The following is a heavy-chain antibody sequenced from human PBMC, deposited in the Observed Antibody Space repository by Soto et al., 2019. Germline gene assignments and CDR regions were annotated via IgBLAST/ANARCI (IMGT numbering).Heavy chain of an antibody. J-gene: IGHJ6*02. CDR2: IIPIIGIR. V-gene: IGHV1-69*02. Sequence: QVQLVQSGAEVKKPGSSVKVSCKASGGTVSNYAISWVRQAPGQGLEWMGRIIPIIGIRNYAQKFQGRVTFNADRSTSTAYMELSSLTSEDTAVYYCALWVGETDYYYAMDVWGQGTTVTVSS. D-gene: IGHD3-10*01. CDR3: ALWVGETDYYYAMDV. CDR1: GGTVSNYA.